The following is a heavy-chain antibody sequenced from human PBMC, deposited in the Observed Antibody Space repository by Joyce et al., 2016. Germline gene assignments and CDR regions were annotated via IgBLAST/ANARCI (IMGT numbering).Heavy chain of an antibody. D-gene: IGHD4-11*01. V-gene: IGHV5-51*01. Sequence: EVQLVQSGAEVKKPGESLKISCKGSGYSFTNYWIGWVSQMPGKSLEWMGVIYPGDSDTRNSPSFQGQVTISADKSISTAYLQWSSLKASDTAMYYCARHSYSNYAPPFDYWGQGTLVTVSS. CDR2: IYPGDSDT. CDR3: ARHSYSNYAPPFDY. CDR1: GYSFTNYW. J-gene: IGHJ4*02.